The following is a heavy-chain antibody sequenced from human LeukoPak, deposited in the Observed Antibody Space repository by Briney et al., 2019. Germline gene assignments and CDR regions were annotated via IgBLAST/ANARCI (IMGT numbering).Heavy chain of an antibody. CDR3: AKATIEQWLVKVDSFDS. D-gene: IGHD6-19*01. Sequence: GGSLRLSCAASGFTFNTYAMSWVRQAPGKGLEWVSSISGGGDTTNYADSVKGRFTISRDNSKNTLYLQMNSLRGADTARYYCAKATIEQWLVKVDSFDSWGQGTLVSVSS. V-gene: IGHV3-23*01. CDR1: GFTFNTYA. J-gene: IGHJ4*02. CDR2: ISGGGDTT.